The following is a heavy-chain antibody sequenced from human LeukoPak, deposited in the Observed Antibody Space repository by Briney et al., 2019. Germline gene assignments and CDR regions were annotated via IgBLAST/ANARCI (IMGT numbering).Heavy chain of an antibody. CDR2: ISGSGDST. CDR1: GFTFTNYV. Sequence: GGTLRLSCAASGFTFTNYVMTWVRQAPGKGLEWVSAISGSGDSTYYADSVKGRFTISRDNSKNTLYLQMNSLRAEDTAVYYCARPAYCGGNCYYFPDYWGQGTLVTVSS. D-gene: IGHD2-21*02. CDR3: ARPAYCGGNCYYFPDY. J-gene: IGHJ4*02. V-gene: IGHV3-23*01.